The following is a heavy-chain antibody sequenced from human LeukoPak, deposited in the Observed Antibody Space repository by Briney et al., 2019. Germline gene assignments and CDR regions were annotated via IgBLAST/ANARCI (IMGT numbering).Heavy chain of an antibody. CDR1: GFTFRSYG. J-gene: IGHJ4*02. CDR2: IWYEGSDK. D-gene: IGHD1-26*01. CDR3: AKPPEVGATVGYFDY. Sequence: GGSLRLSCAASGFTFRSYGMHWVRQAPGRGLEWVAVIWYEGSDKHYADSVKGRFTISRDNSKNTLYLQLNSLRAEDTAVYYCAKPPEVGATVGYFDYWGQGTLVTVSS. V-gene: IGHV3-30*02.